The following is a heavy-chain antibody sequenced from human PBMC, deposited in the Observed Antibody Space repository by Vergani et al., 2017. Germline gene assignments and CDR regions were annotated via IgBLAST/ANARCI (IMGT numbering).Heavy chain of an antibody. V-gene: IGHV1-46*01. J-gene: IGHJ5*02. CDR3: ARDQVAPWFDP. CDR2: INPSGGST. CDR1: GYTFTSYY. Sequence: QVQLVQSGAEVKKPGASVKVSCKASGYTFTSYYMHWVRQAPGQGLEWMGIINPSGGSTSYAQKSQGRVTMTRDTSTSTVYMELSSLRSEDTAVYYCARDQVAPWFDPWGQGTLVTVSS.